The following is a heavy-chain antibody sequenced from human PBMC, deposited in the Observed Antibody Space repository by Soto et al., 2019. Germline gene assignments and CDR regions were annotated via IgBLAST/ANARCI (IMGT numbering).Heavy chain of an antibody. CDR2: ISTSSSTF. CDR3: ARADYGDYTLDY. Sequence: GGSLRLSCAASGFTFSSYNMNWVRQAPGKGLEWVSYISTSSSTFYSSDSVKGRFTISRDNAKNSLYLQMNSLRAEDTAVYYCARADYGDYTLDYWGQGTLVTVSS. D-gene: IGHD4-17*01. V-gene: IGHV3-48*01. J-gene: IGHJ4*02. CDR1: GFTFSSYN.